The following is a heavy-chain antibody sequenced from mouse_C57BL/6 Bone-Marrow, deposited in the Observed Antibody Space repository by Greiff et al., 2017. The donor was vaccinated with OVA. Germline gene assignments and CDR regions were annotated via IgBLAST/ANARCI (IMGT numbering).Heavy chain of an antibody. D-gene: IGHD1-1*01. CDR2: FKPSNGGT. V-gene: IGHV1-53*01. CDR1: GYTFTSYW. J-gene: IGHJ2*01. CDR3: ARSPITTVVAPEYFYY. Sequence: QVQLQQPGTELVKPGASVKLSCKASGYTFTSYWMHWVKQRPGQGLEWIGNFKPSNGGTNYNEKFKSKATRTVDKSSSTAYMQLSSLTSEDSAVYSCARSPITTVVAPEYFYYWGQGTTLTVSS.